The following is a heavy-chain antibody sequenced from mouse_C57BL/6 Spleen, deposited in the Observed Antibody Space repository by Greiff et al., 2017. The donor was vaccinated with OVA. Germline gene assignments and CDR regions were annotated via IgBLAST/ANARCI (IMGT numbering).Heavy chain of an antibody. CDR3: AEDKGITTVVATYYFDY. V-gene: IGHV5-4*03. D-gene: IGHD1-1*01. CDR2: ISDGGSYT. CDR1: GFTFSSYA. Sequence: EVMLVESGGGLVKPGGSLKLSCAASGFTFSSYAMSWVRQTPEKRLEWVATISDGGSYTYYPDNVKGRFTISRDNAKNNLYLQMSHLKSEDTAMYYCAEDKGITTVVATYYFDYWGQGTTLTVSS. J-gene: IGHJ2*01.